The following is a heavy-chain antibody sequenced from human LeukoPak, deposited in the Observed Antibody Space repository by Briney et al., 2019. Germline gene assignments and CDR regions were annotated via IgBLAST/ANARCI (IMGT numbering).Heavy chain of an antibody. J-gene: IGHJ4*02. D-gene: IGHD2-21*01. CDR3: ARMGGAPQG. CDR2: IGASGSPI. Sequence: GGSLRLSCAASGFAFSSFEMTWVRQPPGKGPEWIANIGASGSPIFYADAARGRFTVSRDNAESSLYLHMNSLRVEDTAVYYCARMGGAPQGWGLGALVTVSP. CDR1: GFAFSSFE. V-gene: IGHV3-48*03.